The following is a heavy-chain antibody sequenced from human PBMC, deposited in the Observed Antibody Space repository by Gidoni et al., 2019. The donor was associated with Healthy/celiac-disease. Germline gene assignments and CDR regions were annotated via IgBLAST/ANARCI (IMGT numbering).Heavy chain of an antibody. J-gene: IGHJ4*02. CDR3: ASQGTYYDFWSGYLDY. CDR1: GFTFSSYA. CDR2: ISYDGSNK. V-gene: IGHV3-30-3*01. D-gene: IGHD3-3*01. Sequence: QVQLVESGGGVVQPWRSLRLSCAASGFTFSSYALHWVRQAPGKGLEWVAVISYDGSNKYYADSVKGRFTISRDNSKNTLYLQMNSLRAEDTAVYYCASQGTYYDFWSGYLDYWGQGTLVTVSS.